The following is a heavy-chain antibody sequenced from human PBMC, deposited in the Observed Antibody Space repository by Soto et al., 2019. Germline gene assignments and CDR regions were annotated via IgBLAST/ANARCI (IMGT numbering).Heavy chain of an antibody. CDR1: GSASVV. D-gene: IGHD3-10*01. J-gene: IGHJ5*02. CDR3: AKLGPYGSESYSFRYNWIDP. CDR2: SGGTT. V-gene: IGHV3-53*01. Sequence: EVQLVDSGGGLIQPGGSRDSPVQPLGSASVVVSGGTTYYAVSVKGRFTISRDKSKNTVYLQMDSLRTEDTAVYHCAKLGPYGSESYSFRYNWIDPWGQGTLVTVSS.